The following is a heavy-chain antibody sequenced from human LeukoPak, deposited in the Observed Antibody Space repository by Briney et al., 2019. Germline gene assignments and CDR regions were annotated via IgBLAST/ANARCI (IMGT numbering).Heavy chain of an antibody. V-gene: IGHV4-4*07. D-gene: IGHD2-2*01. J-gene: IGHJ6*03. CDR1: GDSISSYY. Sequence: SETLSLTCTVSGDSISSYYWSWIRRPAGKGLEWIGRIYTSGSTHYNPSLKSRVTMSVDTSKNQFSLKLSSVTAADTAVYYCARGRYCGSSSCDDYYYYYMDVWGKGTTVTVSS. CDR2: IYTSGST. CDR3: ARGRYCGSSSCDDYYYYYMDV.